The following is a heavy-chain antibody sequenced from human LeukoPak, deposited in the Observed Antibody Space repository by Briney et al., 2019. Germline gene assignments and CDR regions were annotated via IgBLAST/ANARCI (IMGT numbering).Heavy chain of an antibody. CDR3: ARDSGYDLGWFDP. D-gene: IGHD5-12*01. V-gene: IGHV6-1*01. CDR2: TYYRSKWYN. J-gene: IGHJ5*02. CDR1: GVSVSTISAA. Sequence: SQTLSLTCVISGVSVSTISAAWNWIRQSPSSGLEWLGRTYYRSKWYNDYAASVKSRIIINPDPSKNQFALQLNSVTPEDTAVYYCARDSGYDLGWFDPWGKGTLVIVSS.